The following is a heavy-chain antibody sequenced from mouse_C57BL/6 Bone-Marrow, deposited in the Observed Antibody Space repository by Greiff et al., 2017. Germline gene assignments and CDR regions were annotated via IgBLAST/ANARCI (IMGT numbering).Heavy chain of an antibody. J-gene: IGHJ1*03. D-gene: IGHD1-1*01. Sequence: QVQLQQPGAELVMPGASVKLSCKASGYTFTSYWMHWVKQRPGQGLEWIGEIDPSDSYTNYNQKFKGKSTLTVDKSSSTAYMQLSSLTSEDSAVYYCERYQITTVVDWYFDVWGTGTTVTVSS. CDR1: GYTFTSYW. V-gene: IGHV1-69*01. CDR2: IDPSDSYT. CDR3: ERYQITTVVDWYFDV.